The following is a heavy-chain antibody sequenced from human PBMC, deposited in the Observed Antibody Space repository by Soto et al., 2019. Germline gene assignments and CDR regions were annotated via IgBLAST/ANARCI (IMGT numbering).Heavy chain of an antibody. Sequence: EVQLLESGGGLVQPGGSLRLSCAASGFTFSSYAMSWVRQAPGKGLEWVSAISGSGGSTYCADSVKGRFTISRDNSKNTRYLQMNSLRAEDTAVYYCAKDKVVVVAATWDVWGQGNTVTVSS. CDR3: AKDKVVVVAATWDV. D-gene: IGHD2-15*01. J-gene: IGHJ6*02. V-gene: IGHV3-23*01. CDR1: GFTFSSYA. CDR2: ISGSGGST.